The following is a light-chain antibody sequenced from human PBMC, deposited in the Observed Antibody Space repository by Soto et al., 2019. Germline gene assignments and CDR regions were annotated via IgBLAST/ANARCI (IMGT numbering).Light chain of an antibody. CDR2: EGS. V-gene: IGLV2-23*01. CDR1: SSDVGSYNL. CDR3: CSYAHSNLYV. Sequence: QSVLTQPASVSGSPGQSITISCTGTSSDVGSYNLVSWYQQYSGKAPKLMIYEGSKRPSGVSNRFSGSKSGNMASLTISGLQAEDEADYYCCSYAHSNLYVFGTGTKGTVL. J-gene: IGLJ1*01.